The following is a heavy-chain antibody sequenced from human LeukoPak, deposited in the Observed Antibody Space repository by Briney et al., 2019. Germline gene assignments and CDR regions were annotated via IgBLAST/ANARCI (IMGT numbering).Heavy chain of an antibody. CDR3: AKRWGITGTTYFDL. J-gene: IGHJ2*01. CDR1: GFTFSSYA. V-gene: IGHV3-23*01. Sequence: GSLRLSCAASGFTFSSYAMSWVRQAPGEGLEWVSAISGSGGSTYYADSVKGRFTISRDNSKNTLYLQMNSLRAEDTAVYYCAKRWGITGTTYFDLWGRGTLVTVSS. D-gene: IGHD1-20*01. CDR2: ISGSGGST.